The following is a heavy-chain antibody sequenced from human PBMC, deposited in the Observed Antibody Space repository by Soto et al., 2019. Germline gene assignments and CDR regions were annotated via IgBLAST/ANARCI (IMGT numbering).Heavy chain of an antibody. CDR2: INPNSGGT. V-gene: IGHV1-2*02. CDR1: GYTFTGYY. Sequence: ASVKVSCKASGYTFTGYYMHWVRQAPGQGLEWMGWINPNSGGTNYAQKFQGRVTMTRDTSISTAYMELSRPRSDDTAVYYCARGGYYYDSSGYSFDYWGQGTLVTVSS. D-gene: IGHD3-22*01. CDR3: ARGGYYYDSSGYSFDY. J-gene: IGHJ4*02.